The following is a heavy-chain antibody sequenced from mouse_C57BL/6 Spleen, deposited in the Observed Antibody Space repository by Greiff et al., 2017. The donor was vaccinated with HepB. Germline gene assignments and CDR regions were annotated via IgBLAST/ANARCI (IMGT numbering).Heavy chain of an antibody. J-gene: IGHJ2*01. CDR1: GYTFTSYW. V-gene: IGHV1-5*01. Sequence: VQLKQSGTVLARPGASVKMSCKTSGYTFTSYWMHWVKQRPGQGLEWIGAIYPGNSDTSYNQKFKGKAKLAAVTSASTAYMELSSLTNEDSAVYYCTTSYYSNYVGLWDYWGQGTTLTVSS. D-gene: IGHD2-5*01. CDR3: TTSYYSNYVGLWDY. CDR2: IYPGNSDT.